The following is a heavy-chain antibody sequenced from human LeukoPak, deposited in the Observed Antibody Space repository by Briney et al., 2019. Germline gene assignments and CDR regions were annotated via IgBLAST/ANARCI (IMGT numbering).Heavy chain of an antibody. CDR2: ISGSGGST. Sequence: PGGSLRLSCAASGFTFSSYAMSWVRQAPGKGLEWVSAISGSGGSTYYADSVKGRFTISRDNSKNTLYLQMNSLRAEDTAVYYCAKDSREAMVTEPFDYWGQGTLVTVSS. V-gene: IGHV3-23*01. J-gene: IGHJ4*02. CDR3: AKDSREAMVTEPFDY. CDR1: GFTFSSYA. D-gene: IGHD5-18*01.